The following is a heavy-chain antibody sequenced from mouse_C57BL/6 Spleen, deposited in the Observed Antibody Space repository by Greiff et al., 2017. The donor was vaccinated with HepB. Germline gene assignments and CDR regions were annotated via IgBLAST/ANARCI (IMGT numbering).Heavy chain of an antibody. V-gene: IGHV1-64*01. D-gene: IGHD4-1*01. J-gene: IGHJ2*01. Sequence: QVQLQQPGAELVKPGASVKLSCKASGYTFTSYWMHWVKQRPGQGLEWIGMIHPNSGSTNYNEKFKSKATLTVDKSSSPAYMQLSSLTSEDSAVYYCAPANWDLYYFDYWGQGTTLTVSS. CDR3: APANWDLYYFDY. CDR2: IHPNSGST. CDR1: GYTFTSYW.